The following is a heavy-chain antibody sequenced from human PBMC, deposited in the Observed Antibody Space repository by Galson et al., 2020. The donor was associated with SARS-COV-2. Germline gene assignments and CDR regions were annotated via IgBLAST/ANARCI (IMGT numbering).Heavy chain of an antibody. CDR1: GFNLRNYW. Sequence: GGSLRLSCEASGFNLRNYWMKWVRQVPGKGLVCVSRISSDGRTTTYADSVKGRFTISRDNAKNTLYLQMDSLRAEDTAVYYCTSGYCGTSCSRAFDIWGQGAMVTVSS. CDR2: ISSDGRTT. D-gene: IGHD2-2*01. J-gene: IGHJ3*02. CDR3: TSGYCGTSCSRAFDI. V-gene: IGHV3-74*01.